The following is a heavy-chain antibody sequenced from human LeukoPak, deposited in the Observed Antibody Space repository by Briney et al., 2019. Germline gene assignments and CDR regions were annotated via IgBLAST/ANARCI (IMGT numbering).Heavy chain of an antibody. D-gene: IGHD3-22*01. CDR1: GGTFSRYA. Sequence: ASVTVSCKASGGTFSRYAINWVRQAPGQGLEWMGRIVPISGTPNYAQQFQGRVTITTDESTSTAYMELSSLRSEDTAVYYCASIDSSGYYPFDYWGQGTLVTVSS. J-gene: IGHJ4*02. CDR3: ASIDSSGYYPFDY. CDR2: IVPISGTP. V-gene: IGHV1-69*05.